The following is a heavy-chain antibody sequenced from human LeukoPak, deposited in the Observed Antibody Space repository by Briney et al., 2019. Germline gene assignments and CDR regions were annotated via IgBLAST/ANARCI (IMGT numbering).Heavy chain of an antibody. D-gene: IGHD1-26*01. CDR2: VNINGNT. J-gene: IGHJ3*02. V-gene: IGHV4-4*07. CDR1: IRSLHGYY. Sequence: SQTLSLTCSVSIRSLHGYYWSWIRQPAGKGLEWIGRVNINGNTNRNLNLYSRVTMSGDTSKNQFSLNLSSVTAADTAVYYCARDLMGPTAGRTGFDIWGQGIMVTVSS. CDR3: ARDLMGPTAGRTGFDI.